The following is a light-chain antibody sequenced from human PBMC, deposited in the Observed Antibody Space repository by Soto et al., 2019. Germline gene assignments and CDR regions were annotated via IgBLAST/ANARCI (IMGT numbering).Light chain of an antibody. CDR3: HQRKSWPRT. V-gene: IGKV3D-15*01. CDR1: QSVNIY. Sequence: EIVMTQSPSTLSVSPGERATLSCRASQSVNIYLAWYQQKPGQAPRLLIYGASSRATGIPDRFSGSGSGTEFTLTISSLQSEDYAVYYCHQRKSWPRTFGQGTKVDIK. J-gene: IGKJ1*01. CDR2: GAS.